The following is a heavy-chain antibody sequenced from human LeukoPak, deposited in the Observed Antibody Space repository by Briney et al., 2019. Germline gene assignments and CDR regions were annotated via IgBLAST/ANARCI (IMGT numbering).Heavy chain of an antibody. CDR2: IRYDEKN. CDR3: AKYSHDSSGSYDY. J-gene: IGHJ4*02. D-gene: IGHD3-22*01. Sequence: GGSLRLSCAASGFIFTDYGMHWVRQAPGKGLDWVAFIRYDEKNYYADSVKGRFTISRDNSENTLYLQMNSLRAEDTAVYYCAKYSHDSSGSYDYWGQGTLVTVSS. CDR1: GFIFTDYG. V-gene: IGHV3-30*02.